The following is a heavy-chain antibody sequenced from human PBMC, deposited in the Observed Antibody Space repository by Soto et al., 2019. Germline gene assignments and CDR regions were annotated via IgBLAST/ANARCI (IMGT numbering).Heavy chain of an antibody. D-gene: IGHD3-10*01. CDR1: GFTFSNYH. J-gene: IGHJ4*02. V-gene: IGHV3-48*01. Sequence: EVQLVESGGGLVQPGGSLRLSCAASGFTFSNYHMTWVRQAPGKGLEWLSYISSTSTTIYYADSVKGRFTIPRDNAKNSLYLRMDSLRAEDTAVYYCAKDGTWFGELLLQDFWGQGTLVTVSS. CDR3: AKDGTWFGELLLQDF. CDR2: ISSTSTTI.